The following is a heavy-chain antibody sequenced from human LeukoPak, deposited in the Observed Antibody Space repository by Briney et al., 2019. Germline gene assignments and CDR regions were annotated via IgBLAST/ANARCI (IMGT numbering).Heavy chain of an antibody. D-gene: IGHD6-13*01. CDR3: ARDLRSGSSSWYVSGGDY. CDR2: IIPIFGTA. CDR1: GGTFSGYA. Sequence: ASVKVSCKASGGTFSGYAISWVRQAPGQGLEWMGGIIPIFGTANYAQKFQGRVTITADKSTSTAYMELSSLRSEDTAVYYCARDLRSGSSSWYVSGGDYWGQGTLVTVSS. V-gene: IGHV1-69*06. J-gene: IGHJ4*02.